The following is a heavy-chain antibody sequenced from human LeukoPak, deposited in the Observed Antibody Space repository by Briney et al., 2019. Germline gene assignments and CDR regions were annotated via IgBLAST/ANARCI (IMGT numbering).Heavy chain of an antibody. CDR1: GYTFTDYY. CDR3: AREYYDGRGRKYVFNL. CDR2: IYPDSGGT. D-gene: IGHD3-22*01. Sequence: GALVKVSCKASGYTFTDYYMHWVRQAPGQGLEWMGSIYPDSGGTKYAQNFQGRVLMTRDTSITTAFMELSILRFEDTAVYYCAREYYDGRGRKYVFNLGGQGKMVTSSS. J-gene: IGHJ3*01. V-gene: IGHV1-2*02.